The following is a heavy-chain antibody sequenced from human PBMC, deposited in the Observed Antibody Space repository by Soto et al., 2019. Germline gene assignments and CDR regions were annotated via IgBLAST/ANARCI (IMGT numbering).Heavy chain of an antibody. D-gene: IGHD2-8*01. CDR1: GFTFSDFA. V-gene: IGHV3-23*01. CDR3: AKVATSSNDVEEPFDR. Sequence: EVHLLESGGGVVQPGGSLRLSCAASGFTFSDFAMSWVRQTPGKGLQWVSGVGGSDDDKHYTDSVRGRVIVSRANSKNTLYVQLNCLRATDSAIWNCAKVATSSNDVEEPFDRWCQGTEVTVSS. CDR2: VGGSDDDK. J-gene: IGHJ3*02.